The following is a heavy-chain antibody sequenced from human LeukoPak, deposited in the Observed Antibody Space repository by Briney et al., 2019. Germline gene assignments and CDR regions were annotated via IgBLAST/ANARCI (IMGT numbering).Heavy chain of an antibody. J-gene: IGHJ4*02. D-gene: IGHD6-13*01. CDR2: ISGSTTAV. CDR1: GFTFINYS. V-gene: IGHV3-48*02. Sequence: PGGSLRLSCAASGFTFINYSMNWVRQAPGKGLEWVSFISGSTTAVYYADSVKGRFTISRDNAKNSLYLQMNRLRDEDTAVYYCARDRGASSWYYFDYWGQGTLVTVSS. CDR3: ARDRGASSWYYFDY.